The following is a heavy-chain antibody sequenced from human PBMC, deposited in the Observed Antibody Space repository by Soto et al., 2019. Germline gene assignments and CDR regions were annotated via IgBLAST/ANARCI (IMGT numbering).Heavy chain of an antibody. D-gene: IGHD3-22*01. CDR1: GYSFSFYW. Sequence: GESLKISCKASGYSFSFYWIGWVRQMPGKGLEWMAIMYPDDSDIRYSPSFEAHVTISADKSTSTAFLQWSSLKASDTAMYYCATAYVYDFENSNYYRDAFDIWGQGTLVTVS. CDR3: ATAYVYDFENSNYYRDAFDI. CDR2: MYPDDSDI. J-gene: IGHJ3*02. V-gene: IGHV5-51*01.